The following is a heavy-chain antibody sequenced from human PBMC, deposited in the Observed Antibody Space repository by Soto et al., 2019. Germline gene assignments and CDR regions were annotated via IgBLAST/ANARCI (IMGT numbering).Heavy chain of an antibody. V-gene: IGHV1-18*01. CDR1: GYTFTSYG. D-gene: IGHD1-26*01. CDR2: ISAYNGNT. CDR3: ARDHSGNPFY. Sequence: QVQLVQSGAEVKKPGASVKVSCKASGYTFTSYGISWVRQAPGQGLEWMGWISAYNGNTTYAQTLQGRGTRTTDTSTSTDYSEPRRLRSDDTAVYYCARDHSGNPFYWGQGTLVTVSS. J-gene: IGHJ4*02.